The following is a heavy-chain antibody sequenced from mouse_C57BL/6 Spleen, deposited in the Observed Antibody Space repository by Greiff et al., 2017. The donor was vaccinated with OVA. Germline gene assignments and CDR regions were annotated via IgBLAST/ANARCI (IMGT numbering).Heavy chain of an antibody. D-gene: IGHD2-2*01. CDR3: ARVVTPGDAWFAY. V-gene: IGHV1-53*01. J-gene: IGHJ3*01. Sequence: QQPGTELVKPGASVKLSCKASGYTFTSYWMHWVKQRPGQGLEWVGNINPSNGGSTYSENFKSKATLTVDKSSSIAYMQLFSLTSEDSAVYYCARVVTPGDAWFAYWGQGTLVTVSA. CDR2: INPSNGGS. CDR1: GYTFTSYW.